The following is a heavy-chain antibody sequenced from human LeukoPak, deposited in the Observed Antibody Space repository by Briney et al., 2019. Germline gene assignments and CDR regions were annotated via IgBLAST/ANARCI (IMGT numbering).Heavy chain of an antibody. CDR2: IYYSGST. CDR1: GGSISSYY. Sequence: SETLSLTCTVSGGSISSYYWSWIRQPPGKGLEWIGYIYYSGSTNYNPSLKSRVTISVDTSKNQFSLKLSSVTAAGTAVYYCATDYGDIDDYWGQGTLVTVSS. CDR3: ATDYGDIDDY. V-gene: IGHV4-59*08. J-gene: IGHJ4*02. D-gene: IGHD4-17*01.